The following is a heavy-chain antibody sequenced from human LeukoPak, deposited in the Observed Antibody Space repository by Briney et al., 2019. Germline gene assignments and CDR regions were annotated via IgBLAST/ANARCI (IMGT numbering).Heavy chain of an antibody. CDR2: ISGSGGST. CDR3: ATGYYDSSGYYSGTFDY. CDR1: GSTFSSYA. Sequence: GGSLRLSCAASGSTFSSYAMSWVRQAPGKGLEWVSAISGSGGSTYYADSVKGRFTISRDNSKNTLYLQMDSLRAEDTAVYYCATGYYDSSGYYSGTFDYWGQGTLVTVSS. V-gene: IGHV3-23*01. J-gene: IGHJ4*02. D-gene: IGHD3-22*01.